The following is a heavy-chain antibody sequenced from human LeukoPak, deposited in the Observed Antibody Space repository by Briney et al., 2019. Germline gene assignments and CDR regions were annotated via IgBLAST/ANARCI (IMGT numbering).Heavy chain of an antibody. D-gene: IGHD4-17*01. CDR2: ISYDGSNK. Sequence: PGGSLRLSCAASGFTFSSYSMNWVRQAPGKGLEWVAVISYDGSNKYYADSVKGRFTISRDNSKNTLFLQMNSLRAEDTAVYYCARDDYGETFDYWGQGTLVTVSS. CDR1: GFTFSSYS. V-gene: IGHV3-30*03. J-gene: IGHJ4*02. CDR3: ARDDYGETFDY.